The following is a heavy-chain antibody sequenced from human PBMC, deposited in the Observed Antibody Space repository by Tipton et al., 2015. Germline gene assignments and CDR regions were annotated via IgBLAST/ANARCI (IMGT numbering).Heavy chain of an antibody. Sequence: TLSLSCTVSGGSVSSGSYFWTWIRQPPGKGLEWIGYIFHSGSTNYNPSLQSRVTISVDTSKNQFSLKLSSVTAADTAVYYCARQSGESSGWPSAFDIWGQGTMVTVSS. CDR2: IFHSGST. CDR1: GGSVSSGSYF. CDR3: ARQSGESSGWPSAFDI. D-gene: IGHD6-19*01. V-gene: IGHV4-61*01. J-gene: IGHJ3*02.